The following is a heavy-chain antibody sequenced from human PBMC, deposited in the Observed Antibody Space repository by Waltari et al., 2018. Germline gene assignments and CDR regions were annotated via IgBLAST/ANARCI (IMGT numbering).Heavy chain of an antibody. D-gene: IGHD2-15*01. Sequence: QVHLVGSGGGGVQPGRSLRLSCAASGFTLGSCGIHWVRQAPGRGLGWVAVIWYDGTNTYYGDSVKGRFTISRDNSKNTVFLQMNSLRVEDTAVYYCARGVVVAPPDYWGQGTLVTVSS. CDR2: IWYDGTNT. CDR3: ARGVVVAPPDY. CDR1: GFTLGSCG. J-gene: IGHJ4*02. V-gene: IGHV3-33*01.